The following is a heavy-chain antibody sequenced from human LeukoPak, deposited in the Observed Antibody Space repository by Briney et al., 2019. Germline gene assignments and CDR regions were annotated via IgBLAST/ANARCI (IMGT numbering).Heavy chain of an antibody. Sequence: ASVKVSCKASGYTFTSYDINWVRQATGQGLEWMGWMNPNSGNTGYAQKFQGRVTITRNTSISTAYMELSSLRSEDTAVYYCARYCSSTSCQDAFDIWGQGTMVTVSS. V-gene: IGHV1-8*03. J-gene: IGHJ3*02. D-gene: IGHD2-2*01. CDR3: ARYCSSTSCQDAFDI. CDR1: GYTFTSYD. CDR2: MNPNSGNT.